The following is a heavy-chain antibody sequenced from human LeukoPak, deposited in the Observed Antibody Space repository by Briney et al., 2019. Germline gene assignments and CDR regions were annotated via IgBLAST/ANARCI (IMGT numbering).Heavy chain of an antibody. J-gene: IGHJ3*02. CDR3: AKRMTTVTTRSDAFDI. Sequence: PGGSLRLSCAASGFTFSSYAMSWVRQAPGKGLEWVSAISGSGGSTYYADSVKGRFTISRDNPKNTLYLQMNSLRAEDTAVYYCAKRMTTVTTRSDAFDIWGQGTMVTVSS. CDR2: ISGSGGST. CDR1: GFTFSSYA. V-gene: IGHV3-23*01. D-gene: IGHD4-17*01.